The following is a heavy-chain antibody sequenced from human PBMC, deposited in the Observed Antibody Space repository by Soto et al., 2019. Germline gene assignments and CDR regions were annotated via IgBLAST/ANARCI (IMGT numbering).Heavy chain of an antibody. CDR1: GDPITSYF. J-gene: IGHJ4*02. D-gene: IGHD3-10*01. CDR2: VFPGGPT. CDR3: ARTLSGFTYGSRQFYFDY. Sequence: PSETLSLTCNVSGDPITSYFWTWIRQPAGKGLEWIGHVFPGGPTSHNSSLKSRVSMSIDTSKNQFSLTLTSVTAADTAVYYCARTLSGFTYGSRQFYFDYWGQGTLVTVSS. V-gene: IGHV4-4*07.